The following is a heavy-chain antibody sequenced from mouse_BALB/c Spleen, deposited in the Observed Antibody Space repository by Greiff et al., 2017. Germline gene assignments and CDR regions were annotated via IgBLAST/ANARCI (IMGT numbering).Heavy chain of an antibody. CDR1: GYTFTSYW. D-gene: IGHD2-3*01. CDR2: IYPGDGDT. Sequence: VQLQESGAELARPGASVKLSCKASGYTFTSYWMQWVNQRPGQGLEWIGAIYPGDGDTRYTQKFKGKATLTADKSSSTAYMQLSSLASEDSAVYYCARNLGLYDYWYFDVWGAGTTVTVSS. V-gene: IGHV1-87*01. J-gene: IGHJ1*01. CDR3: ARNLGLYDYWYFDV.